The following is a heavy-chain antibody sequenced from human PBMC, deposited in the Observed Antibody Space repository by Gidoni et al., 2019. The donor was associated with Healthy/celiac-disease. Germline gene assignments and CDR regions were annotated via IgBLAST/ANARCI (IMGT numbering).Heavy chain of an antibody. D-gene: IGHD5-12*01. CDR1: GFTVDDYT. Sequence: EVQLVESGGVVVQPVGSLRLSCAAAGFTVDDYTMNWVRDAPGKGLDWDSLISWDGGSTYYADSVKGRFTISRDNSKNSLYLPMNSLRTEDTALYYWTKDIRGYGNNYYYYGMDVWGQGTTVTVSS. CDR3: TKDIRGYGNNYYYYGMDV. CDR2: ISWDGGST. J-gene: IGHJ6*02. V-gene: IGHV3-43*01.